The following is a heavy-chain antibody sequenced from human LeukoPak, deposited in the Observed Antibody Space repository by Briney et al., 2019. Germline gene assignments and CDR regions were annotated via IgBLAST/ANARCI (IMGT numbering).Heavy chain of an antibody. CDR3: ARETNVNHDSRSYYYFDY. D-gene: IGHD3-22*01. CDR2: TYYRSKWYN. CDR1: GDSDSSNTAA. V-gene: IGHV6-1*01. Sequence: SQTLSHTCAISGDSDSSNTAAWNWIRQSPSRGLEWLGRTYYRSKWYNDYAVSVKSRKAVNPDTSKNQFSLQLNSVTPEDTAVYYCARETNVNHDSRSYYYFDYWSQGHVVTVSS. J-gene: IGHJ4*02.